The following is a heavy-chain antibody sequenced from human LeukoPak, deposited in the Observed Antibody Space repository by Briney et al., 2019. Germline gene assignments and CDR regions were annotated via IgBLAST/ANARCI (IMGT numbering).Heavy chain of an antibody. CDR2: ISAYNGNT. V-gene: IGHV1-18*01. J-gene: IGHJ4*02. CDR1: GYTFTSYG. D-gene: IGHD2-2*01. Sequence: ASVKVSCKASGYTFTSYGISWVRQAPGQGLEWMGWISAYNGNTNYAQKLQGRVTMTTDTSTSTAYVELRSLRSDDTAVYYCARVGYQLLLDYWGQGTLVTVSS. CDR3: ARVGYQLLLDY.